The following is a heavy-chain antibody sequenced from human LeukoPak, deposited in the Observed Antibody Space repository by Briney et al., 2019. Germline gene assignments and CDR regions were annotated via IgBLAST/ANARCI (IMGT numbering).Heavy chain of an antibody. CDR2: IYHSGST. J-gene: IGHJ4*02. Sequence: PSETLSLTCTVSGYSISRGYYWGWIRQPPGKGLEWIGSIYHSGSTYYNPSLKSRVTISVDTSKNQFSLKLSSVTAADTAVYYCARDGVGHTRAARPFDYWGQGTLVTVSS. V-gene: IGHV4-38-2*02. CDR1: GYSISRGYY. D-gene: IGHD6-6*01. CDR3: ARDGVGHTRAARPFDY.